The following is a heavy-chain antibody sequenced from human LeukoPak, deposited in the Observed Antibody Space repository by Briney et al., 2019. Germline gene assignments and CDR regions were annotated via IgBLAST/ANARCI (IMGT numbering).Heavy chain of an antibody. D-gene: IGHD1-1*01. V-gene: IGHV1-18*01. J-gene: IGHJ4*02. CDR1: GGTFSSSA. CDR3: ARDYNGDYFDY. CDR2: ISAYNGNT. Sequence: GASVKVSCKTSGGTFSSSAVSWVRQAPGQGLEWMGWISAYNGNTNYAQKLQGRVTMTTDTSTSTAYMELRSLRSDDTAVYYCARDYNGDYFDYWGQGTLVTVSS.